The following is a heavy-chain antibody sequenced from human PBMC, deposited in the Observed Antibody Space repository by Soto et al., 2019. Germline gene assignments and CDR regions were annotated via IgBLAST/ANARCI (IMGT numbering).Heavy chain of an antibody. CDR1: GDTFSSYT. V-gene: IGHV1-69*02. D-gene: IGHD3-10*01. J-gene: IGHJ5*02. Sequence: GASVKVSCKASGDTFSSYTINWVRQAPGLGLEWMGRVIPMLSMSNYALKFQGRVTMTADKSTNTAYMELRSLRSDDTAVYYCARGVGSGSYYNQYNWFDPWGQGTLVTVSS. CDR3: ARGVGSGSYYNQYNWFDP. CDR2: VIPMLSMS.